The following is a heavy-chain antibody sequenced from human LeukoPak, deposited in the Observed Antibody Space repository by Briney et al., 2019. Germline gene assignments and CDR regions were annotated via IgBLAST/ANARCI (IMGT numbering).Heavy chain of an antibody. Sequence: ASVKVSCKASGYTFTSYYMHWVRQAPGQGLEWMGIINPSGGSTSYAQKFQGRVTMTRDTSTSTVYMELSSLSSEDTAVYSCARDLVSSWYPVDRKTAQGVWFDPWGQGTLVTVSS. CDR2: INPSGGST. CDR1: GYTFTSYY. D-gene: IGHD6-13*01. CDR3: ARDLVSSWYPVDRKTAQGVWFDP. J-gene: IGHJ5*02. V-gene: IGHV1-46*01.